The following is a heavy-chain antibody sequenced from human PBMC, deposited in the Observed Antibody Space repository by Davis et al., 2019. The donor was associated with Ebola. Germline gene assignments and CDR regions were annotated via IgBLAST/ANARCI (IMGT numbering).Heavy chain of an antibody. V-gene: IGHV1-69*04. Sequence: AASVKVSCKASGGTFSSYAISWVRQAPGQGLEWMGRIIPILGIANYAQKFQGRVTITADKSTSTAYMELSSLRSEDTAVYYCARDDSSGYPDLDYWGQGTLATVSS. CDR1: GGTFSSYA. CDR3: ARDDSSGYPDLDY. CDR2: IIPILGIA. J-gene: IGHJ4*02. D-gene: IGHD3-22*01.